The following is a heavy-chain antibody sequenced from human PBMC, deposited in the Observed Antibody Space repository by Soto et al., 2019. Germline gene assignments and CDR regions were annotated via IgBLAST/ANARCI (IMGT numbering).Heavy chain of an antibody. D-gene: IGHD3-3*01. CDR3: ARIPAYYDFWSRYSPEYYFDY. J-gene: IGHJ4*02. V-gene: IGHV2-26*01. CDR2: IFSNDEK. Sequence: QVTLKESGPVLVKPTETLTLTCTVSGFSLSSARMGVSWIRQPPGKALEWLAHIFSNDEKSYSTSLKSRLTISNDTSKSQVVLTMTNMDPVDTATYYCARIPAYYDFWSRYSPEYYFDYWGQGTLVTVSS. CDR1: GFSLSSARMG.